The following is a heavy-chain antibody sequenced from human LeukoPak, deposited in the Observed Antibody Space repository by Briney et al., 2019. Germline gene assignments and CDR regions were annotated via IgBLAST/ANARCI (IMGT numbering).Heavy chain of an antibody. CDR3: ARGYLYYDFWSGWGGGMDV. CDR1: GFTVSSNY. J-gene: IGHJ6*02. V-gene: IGHV3-53*01. D-gene: IGHD3-3*01. Sequence: GGSLRLSCAASGFTVSSNYMSWVRQAPGKGLEWVSVIYSGGSTYYADSVKGRFTISRDNSKNTLYLQMNSLRAEDTAVYYCARGYLYYDFWSGWGGGMDVWGQGTTVTVSS. CDR2: IYSGGST.